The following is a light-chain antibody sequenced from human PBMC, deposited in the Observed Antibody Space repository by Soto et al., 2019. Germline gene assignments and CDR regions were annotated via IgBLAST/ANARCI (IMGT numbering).Light chain of an antibody. CDR1: SSDVGGYKY. Sequence: QSALTQPPSVSGSPGQSVTISCTGTSSDVGGYKYVSWYQQHPGKAPKLMIYEVSKRPSGVPDRFSGSKSGNTASLTVSGIQAEDEADYYCSSYAGSNNFVVFGGGTKLTVL. V-gene: IGLV2-8*01. CDR2: EVS. CDR3: SSYAGSNNFVV. J-gene: IGLJ2*01.